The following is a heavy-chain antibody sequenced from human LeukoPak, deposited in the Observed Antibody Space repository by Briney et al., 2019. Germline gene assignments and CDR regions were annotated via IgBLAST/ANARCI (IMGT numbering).Heavy chain of an antibody. J-gene: IGHJ2*01. Sequence: GGSLRLFCAASGFTFSSYWMSWVRQAPGKGLEWVANIKQDGSEKYYVDSVKGRFTITRDNAKNSLYLQMNSLRAEDTAVYYCAREGIAAAGTGWYFDLWGRGTLVTVSS. CDR2: IKQDGSEK. CDR3: AREGIAAAGTGWYFDL. V-gene: IGHV3-7*01. D-gene: IGHD6-13*01. CDR1: GFTFSSYW.